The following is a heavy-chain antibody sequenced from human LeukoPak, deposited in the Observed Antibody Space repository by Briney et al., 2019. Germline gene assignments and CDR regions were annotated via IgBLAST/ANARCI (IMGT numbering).Heavy chain of an antibody. CDR2: IDPHGGTT. CDR1: GYTFSIYS. D-gene: IGHD4-17*01. J-gene: IGHJ4*02. CDR3: AREGATREYTGDTWRYLFDF. Sequence: ASVKVSCKASGYTFSIYSVHWVRQAPRQGLEWVGTIDPHGGTTSFAQKFQGRVTLTRDMSTNTVSMELRSLRYEDTAVYFCAREGATREYTGDTWRYLFDFWGQGTLVTVSS. V-gene: IGHV1-46*01.